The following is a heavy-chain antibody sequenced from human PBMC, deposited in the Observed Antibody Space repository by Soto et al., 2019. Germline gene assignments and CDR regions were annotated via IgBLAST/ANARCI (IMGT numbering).Heavy chain of an antibody. Sequence: XVSLRLSCAASGFIFSISPMHWVRQAPGKGPEWVALISYDGTNKFYADSVKGRFTISRDNSKSTLYLQVDSLRPEDAAVYYCARDPKTSGGQHWAFNYFDSWGQGTLVTVSS. CDR3: ARDPKTSGGQHWAFNYFDS. CDR2: ISYDGTNK. CDR1: GFIFSISP. V-gene: IGHV3-30-3*01. D-gene: IGHD7-27*01. J-gene: IGHJ4*02.